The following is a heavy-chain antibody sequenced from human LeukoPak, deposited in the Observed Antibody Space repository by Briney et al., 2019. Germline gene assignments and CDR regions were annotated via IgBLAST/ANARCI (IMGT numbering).Heavy chain of an antibody. CDR3: ARARGGYVMAYYFDY. V-gene: IGHV3-64*01. J-gene: IGHJ4*02. Sequence: PGGSLRLSCAASGFTFSSYAMHWVRQAPGKGLEYVSAISSNGGSTYYANSVKGRFTISRDNSKNTLYLQMGSLRAEDMAVYYCARARGGYVMAYYFDYWGQGTLVTVSS. CDR2: ISSNGGST. CDR1: GFTFSSYA. D-gene: IGHD5-12*01.